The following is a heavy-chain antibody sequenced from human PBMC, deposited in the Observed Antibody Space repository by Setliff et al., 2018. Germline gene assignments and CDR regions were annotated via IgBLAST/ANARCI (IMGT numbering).Heavy chain of an antibody. CDR2: ISSGST. D-gene: IGHD3-22*01. CDR1: GYSISSGYY. V-gene: IGHV4-38-2*01. CDR3: ARGKIRITMIVVPTGGAFDI. J-gene: IGHJ3*02. Sequence: PSETLSLTCAVSGYSISSGYYWGWIRQPPGKGLEWIGYISSGSTNYNPSLKSRVTISVDTSKNQFSLKLSSVTAADTAVYYCARGKIRITMIVVPTGGAFDIWGQGTMVTVSS.